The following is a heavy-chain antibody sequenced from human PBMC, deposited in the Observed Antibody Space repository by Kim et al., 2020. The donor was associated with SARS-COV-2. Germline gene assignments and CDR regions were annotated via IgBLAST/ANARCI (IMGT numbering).Heavy chain of an antibody. J-gene: IGHJ4*02. CDR2: IQYGGRT. D-gene: IGHD5-12*01. CDR1: GGSFSIYY. Sequence: SETLSLTCTVSGGSFSIYYWNWIRQSPEKGLEWIGFIQYGGRTSYNPSLKSRVTMSLDTSKSQYSLQLTSVTAADTAVYYCVRFGYGNYWGQGTLVTVPS. V-gene: IGHV4-59*08. CDR3: VRFGYGNY.